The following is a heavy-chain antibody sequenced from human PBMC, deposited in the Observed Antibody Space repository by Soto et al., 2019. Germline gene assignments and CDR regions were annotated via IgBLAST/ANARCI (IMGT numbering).Heavy chain of an antibody. J-gene: IGHJ3*02. CDR2: ISPNSGGT. CDR1: GYTFTGYY. CDR3: ARETSADAFDI. Sequence: ASVKVSCKASGYTFTGYYIHWVRQAPGQGLEWMGWISPNSGGTNSAQKFQGWVTMTRDTSISTAYMELSRLRSDDTAVYYCARETSADAFDIWGQGTMVTVSS. V-gene: IGHV1-2*04.